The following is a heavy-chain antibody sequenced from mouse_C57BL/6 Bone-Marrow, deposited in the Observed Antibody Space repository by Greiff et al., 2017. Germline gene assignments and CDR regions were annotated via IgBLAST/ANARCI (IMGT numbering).Heavy chain of an antibody. Sequence: VQLQQSGAELVRPGTSVKMSCKASGYTFTNYWIGWAKQRPGHGLEWIGDIYPGGGYTHYNQKFKGKATLTADKSSSTANMQYSSLTSEDSDIYYGARDDNGNSYGNAMDYWGQGTTVTVTA. J-gene: IGHJ4*01. CDR2: IYPGGGYT. CDR3: ARDDNGNSYGNAMDY. V-gene: IGHV1-63*01. CDR1: GYTFTNYW. D-gene: IGHD1-1*01.